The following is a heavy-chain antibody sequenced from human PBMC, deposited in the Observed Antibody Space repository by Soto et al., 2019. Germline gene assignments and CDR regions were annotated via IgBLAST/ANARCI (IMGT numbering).Heavy chain of an antibody. V-gene: IGHV5-51*01. CDR1: GYSFAGYW. D-gene: IGHD3-10*01. CDR3: ARLPGVRGVFDGFNV. CDR2: IYPGDSDT. J-gene: IGHJ3*01. Sequence: GESLKISCKGSGYSFAGYWIGWVRQMPGKGLDWMGVIYPGDSDTRYSPSFHGQVTISADKSIGTAYLQWSSLKASDTAMYFCARLPGVRGVFDGFNVWGQGTMVTVSS.